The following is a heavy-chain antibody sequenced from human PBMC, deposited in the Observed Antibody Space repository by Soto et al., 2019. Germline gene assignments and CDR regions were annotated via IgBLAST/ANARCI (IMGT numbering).Heavy chain of an antibody. CDR1: GGTFSSYT. D-gene: IGHD4-17*01. Sequence: ASVKVSCKASGGTFSSYTISWVRQAPGQGLEWMGRIIPILGIANYAQKFQGRVTITADKSTSTAYMELSSLRSEDTAVYYCARGRSDYGDYEYYFDYWGQGTLVTVSS. J-gene: IGHJ4*02. V-gene: IGHV1-69*02. CDR2: IIPILGIA. CDR3: ARGRSDYGDYEYYFDY.